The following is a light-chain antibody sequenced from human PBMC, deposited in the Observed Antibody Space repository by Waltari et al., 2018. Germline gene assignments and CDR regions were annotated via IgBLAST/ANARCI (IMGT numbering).Light chain of an antibody. J-gene: IGKJ1*01. CDR1: QSVSRS. Sequence: RSTLTRRARQSVSRSFAWYQQNPVHSPKLLIYGAPTRATGFPDRFTGNGSGSDFSLTISSLEPDDFAIYFCQHYVRLPATFGQGTKVEIK. V-gene: IGKV3-20*01. CDR2: GAP. CDR3: QHYVRLPAT.